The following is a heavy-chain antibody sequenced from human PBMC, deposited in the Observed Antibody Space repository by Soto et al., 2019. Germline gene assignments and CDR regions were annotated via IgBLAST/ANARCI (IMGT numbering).Heavy chain of an antibody. CDR2: ISGSGGST. CDR3: AKDQNYDYIWGSPLTDY. D-gene: IGHD3-16*01. V-gene: IGHV3-23*01. Sequence: QAGGSLRLSCAASGFTFSSYAMSWVRQAPGKGLEWVSAISGSGGSTYYADSVKGRFTISRDNSKNTLYLQMNSLRAEDTAVYYCAKDQNYDYIWGSPLTDYCGQGTLVTVSS. J-gene: IGHJ4*02. CDR1: GFTFSSYA.